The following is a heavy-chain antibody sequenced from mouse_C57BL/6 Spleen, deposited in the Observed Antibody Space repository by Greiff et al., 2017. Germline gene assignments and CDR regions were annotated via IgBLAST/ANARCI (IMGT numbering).Heavy chain of an antibody. J-gene: IGHJ1*03. CDR2: ISDGGSYT. Sequence: EVQVVESGGGLVKPGGSLKLSCAASGFTFSSYAMSWVRQTPEKRLEWVATISDGGSYTYYPDNVKGRFTISRDNAKNNLYLQMSHLKSEDTAMYYCAREGLWYFDVWGTGTTVTVSS. CDR3: AREGLWYFDV. CDR1: GFTFSSYA. V-gene: IGHV5-4*01.